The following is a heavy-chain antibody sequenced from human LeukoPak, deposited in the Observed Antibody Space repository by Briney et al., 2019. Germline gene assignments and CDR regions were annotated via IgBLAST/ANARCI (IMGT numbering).Heavy chain of an antibody. CDR3: ASRPRHCSGGNCYSFDF. J-gene: IGHJ4*02. CDR1: GYSFTSYW. Sequence: GESLRISCKASGYSFTSYWINWLRQMPEKGLKWMGKIDPSDSYTNYGPSFQGHVTLSANKPISTAYLQWSSLNASDTAMYLCASRPRHCSGGNCYSFDFWGQGTLVTVSS. CDR2: IDPSDSYT. V-gene: IGHV5-10-1*01. D-gene: IGHD2-15*01.